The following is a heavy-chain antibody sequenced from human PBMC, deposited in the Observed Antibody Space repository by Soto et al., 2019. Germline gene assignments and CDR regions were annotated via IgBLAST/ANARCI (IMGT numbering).Heavy chain of an antibody. CDR2: IYHSGST. D-gene: IGHD3-10*01. CDR3: ARVAGSGSYPHDAFDI. V-gene: IGHV4-38-2*02. Sequence: SETLSLTCTVSGYSISSGYYWGWIRQPPGKGLEWIGSIYHSGSTYYNPSLKSRVTISVDTSKNQFSLKLSSVTAADTAVYYCARVAGSGSYPHDAFDIWGQGTMVTVSS. CDR1: GYSISSGYY. J-gene: IGHJ3*02.